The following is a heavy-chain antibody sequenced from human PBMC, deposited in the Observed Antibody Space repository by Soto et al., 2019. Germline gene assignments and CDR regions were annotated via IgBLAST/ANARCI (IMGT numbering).Heavy chain of an antibody. D-gene: IGHD6-13*01. V-gene: IGHV3-33*01. CDR2: IWYDGSNK. CDR1: GFTFSSYG. J-gene: IGHJ6*02. Sequence: LRLSCAASGFTFSSYGMHWVRQAPGKGLEWVAVIWYDGSNKYYADSVKGRFTISRDNSKNTLYLQMNSLRAEDTAVYYCARDSSSWYGYYYYYYGMDGWGQGTTVTVSS. CDR3: ARDSSSWYGYYYYYYGMDG.